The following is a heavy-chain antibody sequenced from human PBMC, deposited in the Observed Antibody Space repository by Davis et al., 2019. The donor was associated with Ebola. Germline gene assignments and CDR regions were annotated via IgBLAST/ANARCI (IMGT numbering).Heavy chain of an antibody. D-gene: IGHD3-22*01. CDR3: ARGGYYDSSGYSHAAFDI. CDR1: GYTFTSYG. J-gene: IGHJ3*02. V-gene: IGHV1-18*04. Sequence: AASVKVSCKASGYTFTSYGISWVRQAPGQGLEWMGWISAYNGHTNYAQKLQGRVTMTTDTSTSTAYMELRSLRSDDTALYYCARGGYYDSSGYSHAAFDIWGQGTMVTVSS. CDR2: ISAYNGHT.